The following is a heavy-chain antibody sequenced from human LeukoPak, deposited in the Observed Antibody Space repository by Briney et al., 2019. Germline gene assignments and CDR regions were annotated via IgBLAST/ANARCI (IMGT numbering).Heavy chain of an antibody. CDR2: IYSGGST. CDR3: ATLARYAFDI. J-gene: IGHJ3*02. V-gene: IGHV3-53*01. CDR1: GRTVSSKD. Sequence: GGSLRLSCAASGRTVSSKDMSWVRQAPGKGLEWVSVIYSGGSTYYADSVKGRFTISRDNSKNTLYLQMNSLRAEDTAVYYCATLARYAFDIWGQGTMVTVSS. D-gene: IGHD5-12*01.